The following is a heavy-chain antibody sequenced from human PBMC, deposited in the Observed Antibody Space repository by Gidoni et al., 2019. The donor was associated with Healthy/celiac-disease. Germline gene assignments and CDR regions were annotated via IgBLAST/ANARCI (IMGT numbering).Heavy chain of an antibody. Sequence: QVQLVASGGGVVQPGRSLRLSCAASGFTFSRYGMHWVRPAPGKGLEWVAVIWYDGSNKYYADSVKGRFTISRDNSKNTLYLQMNSLRAEDTAVYYCARAGSPPVDTAMRFDYWGQGTLVTVSS. CDR2: IWYDGSNK. V-gene: IGHV3-33*01. D-gene: IGHD5-18*01. CDR3: ARAGSPPVDTAMRFDY. CDR1: GFTFSRYG. J-gene: IGHJ4*02.